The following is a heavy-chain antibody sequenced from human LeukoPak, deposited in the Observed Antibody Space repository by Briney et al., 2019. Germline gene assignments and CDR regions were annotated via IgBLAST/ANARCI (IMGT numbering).Heavy chain of an antibody. CDR3: ARDFGRNGDFHAFDI. Sequence: GGSLRLSCAASGFTFSTYAMSWVRQAPGQGLEWVSSISGSGDNTFYTDSVKGRFTISRDSSKNTLYLQMNSLRAEDTAVYYCARDFGRNGDFHAFDIWGQGTMVTVSS. J-gene: IGHJ3*02. D-gene: IGHD4-17*01. CDR2: ISGSGDNT. V-gene: IGHV3-23*01. CDR1: GFTFSTYA.